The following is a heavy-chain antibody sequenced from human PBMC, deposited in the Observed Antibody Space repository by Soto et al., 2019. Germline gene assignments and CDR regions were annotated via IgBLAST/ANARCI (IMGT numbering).Heavy chain of an antibody. CDR2: IVVGSGNT. V-gene: IGHV1-58*01. D-gene: IGHD3-22*01. CDR3: AATIVVVIEGAFDI. Sequence: PSVKVSCKASGFTFTSSAVQWVRQARGQRLEWIGWIVVGSGNTNYAQKFQERVTITRDMSTSTAYMELSSLRSEDTAVYYCAATIVVVIEGAFDIWGQGTMVTVSS. CDR1: GFTFTSSA. J-gene: IGHJ3*02.